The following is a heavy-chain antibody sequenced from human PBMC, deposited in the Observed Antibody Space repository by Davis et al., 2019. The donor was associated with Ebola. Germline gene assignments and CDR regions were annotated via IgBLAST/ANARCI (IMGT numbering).Heavy chain of an antibody. CDR1: GYSFTNYW. V-gene: IGHV5-51*01. D-gene: IGHD3-10*01. CDR3: ARDMGMVQEANWFDP. Sequence: GESLKISCKGSGYSFTNYWIGWVRQMPGKGLEWMGIIYPGDSDTRYSPSFQGQVTISADKSISTAYLQWSSLKASDTAMYYCARDMGMVQEANWFDPWGQGTLVTVSS. J-gene: IGHJ5*02. CDR2: IYPGDSDT.